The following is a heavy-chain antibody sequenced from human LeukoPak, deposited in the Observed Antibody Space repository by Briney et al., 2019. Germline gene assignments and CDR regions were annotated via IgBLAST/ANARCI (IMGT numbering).Heavy chain of an antibody. J-gene: IGHJ4*02. CDR1: GFPFSVSA. Sequence: PGRSLRLSCAVSGFPFSVSAMHWVRQAPGKGLGWVAVISYDGSNKYYADSVKGRFTISRDNSKNTLYLQMNSLKAEDTAVYYCARTYSSSWYDAFDYWGQGTLVTVSS. CDR3: ARTYSSSWYDAFDY. D-gene: IGHD6-13*01. CDR2: ISYDGSNK. V-gene: IGHV3-30*04.